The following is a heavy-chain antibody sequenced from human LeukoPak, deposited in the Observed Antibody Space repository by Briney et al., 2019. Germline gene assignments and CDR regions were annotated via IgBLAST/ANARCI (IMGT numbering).Heavy chain of an antibody. Sequence: PGGSLRLSCAASGFTVSTNYMSWIRQAPGKGLEWVSYISSSGSTIYYADSVKGRFTISRDNAKNSLYLQMNSLRAEDTAVYYCARDRDGYTHFDYWGQGTLVTVSS. CDR2: ISSSGSTI. J-gene: IGHJ4*02. V-gene: IGHV3-11*01. CDR3: ARDRDGYTHFDY. CDR1: GFTVSTNY. D-gene: IGHD5-24*01.